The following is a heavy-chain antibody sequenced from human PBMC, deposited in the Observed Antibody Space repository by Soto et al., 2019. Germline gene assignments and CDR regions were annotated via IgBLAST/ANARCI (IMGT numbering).Heavy chain of an antibody. CDR3: ARFPFDRRDWTNPRDFDS. V-gene: IGHV4-34*01. CDR2: INHSGFA. J-gene: IGHJ5*01. Sequence: QVQLQQWGAGLLKPAETMSLTCAVYGGSFSGYYCSWIRQPPGRGLEWFGEINHSGFANYNPSLKSRVTMSTDTSKNQYSLKLGSVTAADTAVYYCARFPFDRRDWTNPRDFDSWGQGALVAVSS. D-gene: IGHD1-1*01. CDR1: GGSFSGYY.